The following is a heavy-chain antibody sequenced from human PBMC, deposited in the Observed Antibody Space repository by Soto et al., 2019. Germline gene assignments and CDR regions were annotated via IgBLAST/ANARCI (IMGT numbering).Heavy chain of an antibody. CDR2: INPNSGGT. D-gene: IGHD3-16*01. Sequence: GASVKVSCKASGYTFTGYYLHWVRQAPGQGLEWMGWINPNSGGTNCAQKFQGWVTMTRDTSISTAYMELSRLRSDDTAVYYCARAWGPYYFDYWGQGTLVTVSS. CDR3: ARAWGPYYFDY. V-gene: IGHV1-2*04. CDR1: GYTFTGYY. J-gene: IGHJ4*02.